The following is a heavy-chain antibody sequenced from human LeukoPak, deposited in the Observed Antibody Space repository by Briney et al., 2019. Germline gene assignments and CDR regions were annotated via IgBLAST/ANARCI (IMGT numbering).Heavy chain of an antibody. V-gene: IGHV1-69*01. D-gene: IGHD6-13*01. CDR2: IIPIFGTA. CDR3: ARVLSIAAAGSYWFDP. CDR1: GGTFSSYA. J-gene: IGHJ5*02. Sequence: ASVKVSCKASGGTFSSYAFSWVRQAPGQGLEWMGGIIPIFGTANYAQKFQGRVTITADESTTTAYMELSNLRSEDTAVYYCARVLSIAAAGSYWFDPWGQGTLVTVSS.